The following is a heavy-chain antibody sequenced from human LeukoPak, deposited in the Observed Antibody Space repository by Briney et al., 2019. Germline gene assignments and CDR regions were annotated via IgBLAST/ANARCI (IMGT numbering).Heavy chain of an antibody. CDR1: GYTFTGYY. V-gene: IGHV1-2*02. D-gene: IGHD3-16*01. J-gene: IGHJ3*02. CDR3: ARGLYDYVWGSNDAFDI. CDR2: INPNSGGT. Sequence: GASVKVSCKASGYTFTGYYMHWVRQAPGQGLEWMGWINPNSGGTNYAQKFQGRVTMTRDTSISTAYMELSRLRSDDTAVYYCARGLYDYVWGSNDAFDIWGQGTMVTVSS.